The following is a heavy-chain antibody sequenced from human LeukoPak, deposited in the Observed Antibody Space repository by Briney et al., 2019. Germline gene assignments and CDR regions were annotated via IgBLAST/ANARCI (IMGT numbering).Heavy chain of an antibody. V-gene: IGHV3-30-3*01. CDR2: ISYDGSNK. J-gene: IGHJ4*02. Sequence: GGSLRLSCAASGFTVSSNYMSWVRQSPGKGLAWVAVISYDGSNKYYADSVKGRFTISRDNSKNTLYLQMNSLRAEDTAVYYCARDPSRIAAAGTDLHYWGQGTLVTVSS. CDR1: GFTVSSNY. D-gene: IGHD6-13*01. CDR3: ARDPSRIAAAGTDLHY.